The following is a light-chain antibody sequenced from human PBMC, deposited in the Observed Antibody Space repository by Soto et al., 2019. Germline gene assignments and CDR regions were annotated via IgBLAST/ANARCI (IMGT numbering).Light chain of an antibody. CDR1: QSVLYSSNNKSY. Sequence: DIVMTQSPDSLAVSLGERATINCKSSQSVLYSSNNKSYLAWYQQKPGQPPKLLIYWASTRESGVPDRFSGSGSGTDFSLTISSLQAEDVAVYYCQQYYSTPLTFGGGTKAEFK. CDR3: QQYYSTPLT. J-gene: IGKJ4*01. CDR2: WAS. V-gene: IGKV4-1*01.